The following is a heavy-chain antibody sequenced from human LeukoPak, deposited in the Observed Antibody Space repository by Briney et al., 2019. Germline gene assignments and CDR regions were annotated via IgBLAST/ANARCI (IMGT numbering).Heavy chain of an antibody. CDR1: GYTFASYD. V-gene: IGHV1-8*01. CDR3: ARGDSSSWPFDY. J-gene: IGHJ4*02. D-gene: IGHD6-13*01. CDR2: MNPNSGHT. Sequence: ASVKVSCKASGYTFASYDINWIRQAPGQGLEWMGWMNPNSGHTNYAQKFQGRLSLTRDTSITTAYMELSSLRSEDTAVYYCARGDSSSWPFDYWGQGTLVTVSS.